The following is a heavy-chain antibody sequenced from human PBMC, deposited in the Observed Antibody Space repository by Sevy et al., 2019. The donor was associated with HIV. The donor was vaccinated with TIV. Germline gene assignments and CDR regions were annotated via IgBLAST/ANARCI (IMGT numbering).Heavy chain of an antibody. CDR2: INPSGGST. CDR3: AREGSSATKNNWFDP. J-gene: IGHJ5*02. V-gene: IGHV1-46*03. Sequence: ASMKVSCKASGYTFTSYYMHWVRQAPGQGLEWMGIINPSGGSTSYAQKFQGRVTMTRDTSTSTVYMELSSLRSEDMAVYYCAREGSSATKNNWFDPWGQGTLVTVSS. D-gene: IGHD6-6*01. CDR1: GYTFTSYY.